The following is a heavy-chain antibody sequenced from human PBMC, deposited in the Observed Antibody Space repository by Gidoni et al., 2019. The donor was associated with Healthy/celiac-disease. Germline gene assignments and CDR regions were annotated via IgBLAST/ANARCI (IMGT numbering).Heavy chain of an antibody. CDR2: IYTSGST. V-gene: IGHV4-61*02. Sequence: QVQLQESGPGLVKPSQTLSLTCTVSGGSISSGSYYWSWIRQPAGKGLEWIGRIYTSGSTNYNPSLKSRVTISVDTSKNQFSLKLSSVTAADTAVYYCARTHNMVRGVIWDNWFDPWGQGTLVTVSS. CDR3: ARTHNMVRGVIWDNWFDP. J-gene: IGHJ5*02. D-gene: IGHD3-10*01. CDR1: GGSISSGSYY.